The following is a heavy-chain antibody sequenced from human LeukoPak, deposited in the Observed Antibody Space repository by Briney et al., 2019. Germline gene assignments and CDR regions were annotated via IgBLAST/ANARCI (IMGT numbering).Heavy chain of an antibody. Sequence: GGSLRLSCAASVFTFSSYAMSWVRQAPGKGLEWVSAISGSGGSTYYADSVKGRFTISRDNSKNTLYLQMNSLRAEDTAVYYCATRSYYDSSGYYPGPEYFQHWGQGTLVTVPS. CDR1: VFTFSSYA. J-gene: IGHJ1*01. CDR2: ISGSGGST. CDR3: ATRSYYDSSGYYPGPEYFQH. D-gene: IGHD3-22*01. V-gene: IGHV3-23*01.